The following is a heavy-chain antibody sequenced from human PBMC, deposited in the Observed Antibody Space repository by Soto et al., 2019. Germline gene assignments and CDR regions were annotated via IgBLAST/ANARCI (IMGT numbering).Heavy chain of an antibody. CDR3: ARHLTATGISPFDY. CDR1: GGSISSSSYY. J-gene: IGHJ4*02. V-gene: IGHV4-39*01. CDR2: IYYSGST. D-gene: IGHD1-1*01. Sequence: SETLSLTCTVSGGSISSSSYYWGWIRQPPGKGLEWIGSIYYSGSTYYNPSLKSRVTISVDTSKNQFSLKLSSVTAADTAVYYCARHLTATGISPFDYWGQGTPVTVSS.